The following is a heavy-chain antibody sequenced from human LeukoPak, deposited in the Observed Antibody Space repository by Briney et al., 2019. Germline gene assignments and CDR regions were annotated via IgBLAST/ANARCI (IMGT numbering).Heavy chain of an antibody. D-gene: IGHD1-20*01. CDR3: VRLQAVTGNFDY. J-gene: IGHJ4*02. CDR2: INYSGDT. Sequence: KPSETLSLTCTVSGGSIGSSSFYWGWIRQPPGQGLEWIETINYSGDTYYNPSLKSRVTISVDSSRSQFSLKLSSVTAADTAVYYCVRLQAVTGNFDYWGQGALVTVSS. CDR1: GGSIGSSSFY. V-gene: IGHV4-39*07.